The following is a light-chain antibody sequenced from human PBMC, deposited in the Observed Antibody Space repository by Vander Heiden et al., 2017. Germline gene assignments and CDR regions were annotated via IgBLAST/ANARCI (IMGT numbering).Light chain of an antibody. Sequence: EIVLTQSPPTLSLSPGERATLSCGASQSVRSSYLAWYQQKPGLAPRLLIYDASSRATGIPDRFSGSGSGTDFTLTISRLEPEDFAVYYCQQYGSSPTFGGGTKVEIK. CDR2: DAS. CDR1: QSVRSSY. V-gene: IGKV3D-20*01. J-gene: IGKJ4*01. CDR3: QQYGSSPT.